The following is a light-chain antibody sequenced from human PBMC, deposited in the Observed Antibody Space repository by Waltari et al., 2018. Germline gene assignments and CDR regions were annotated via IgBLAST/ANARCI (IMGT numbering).Light chain of an antibody. V-gene: IGLV1-44*01. CDR1: SSNIGRDT. J-gene: IGLJ3*02. CDR3: AAWDDSPIGQV. CDR2: INN. Sequence: QSVLTQPPSASGTPGQRVTISCSGSSSNIGRDTVNWYRQLPGTAPNLLIYINNQRPSGVPDRFSGSKSGTSASLAISGLQSEDEADYYCAAWDDSPIGQVFGGGTKVTVL.